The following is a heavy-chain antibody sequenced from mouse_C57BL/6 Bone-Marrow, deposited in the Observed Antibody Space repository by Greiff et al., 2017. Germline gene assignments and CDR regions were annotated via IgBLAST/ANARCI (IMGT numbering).Heavy chain of an antibody. CDR2: LDPENGDT. V-gene: IGHV14-4*01. J-gene: IGHJ2*01. Sequence: VQLQQSGAELVRPGASVKLSCTASGFNIKDDYMHWVKQRPEQGLEWIGWLDPENGDTEYASKFQGKATITADTSSNTAYLQLSSLTSEDTAVSYCTFITTVPGDYWGQGTTLTVSS. CDR1: GFNIKDDY. CDR3: TFITTVPGDY. D-gene: IGHD1-1*01.